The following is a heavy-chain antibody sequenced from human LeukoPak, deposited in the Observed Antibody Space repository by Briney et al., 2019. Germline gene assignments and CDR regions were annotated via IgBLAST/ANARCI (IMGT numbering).Heavy chain of an antibody. Sequence: PGGSLRLSCAASGFTFLSYGMHWVRQAPGKGLEWVAFIRYDGSNKYYADSVKGRFTISRDNAKNSLYLQMNSLRAEDTAVYYCARFDPTTKIAVAGTNVDYWGQGTLVTVSS. J-gene: IGHJ4*02. CDR1: GFTFLSYG. V-gene: IGHV3-30*02. CDR3: ARFDPTTKIAVAGTNVDY. CDR2: IRYDGSNK. D-gene: IGHD6-19*01.